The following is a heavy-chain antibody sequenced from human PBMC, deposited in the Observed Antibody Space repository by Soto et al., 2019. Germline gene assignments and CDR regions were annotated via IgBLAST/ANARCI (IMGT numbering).Heavy chain of an antibody. Sequence: QVQLQESGPGLVKPSQTLSLTCTVSGGSISSGGYYWSWIRQHPGKGLEWIGYIYYSGSTYYNPSLKSRVTISVDTSKNQFSLKLSSVTAADTAVYYCAREREAAAGTGRWFDPWGQGTLVTVSS. D-gene: IGHD6-13*01. CDR3: AREREAAAGTGRWFDP. CDR1: GGSISSGGYY. CDR2: IYYSGST. J-gene: IGHJ5*02. V-gene: IGHV4-31*03.